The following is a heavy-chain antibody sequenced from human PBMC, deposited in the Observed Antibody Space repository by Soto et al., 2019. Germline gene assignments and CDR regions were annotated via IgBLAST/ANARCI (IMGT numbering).Heavy chain of an antibody. V-gene: IGHV5-51*01. J-gene: IGHJ6*02. Sequence: GESLKISCNGSGYIFTSYWIGWVRQMPGKGLEWMGIIYPGDSETRYSPSFQGQVTISVDKSISTAYLQWSSLKASDTAKYYCARPGGLVAATNDYYYGMDVWGQGTTVTVSS. CDR1: GYIFTSYW. D-gene: IGHD2-15*01. CDR3: ARPGGLVAATNDYYYGMDV. CDR2: IYPGDSET.